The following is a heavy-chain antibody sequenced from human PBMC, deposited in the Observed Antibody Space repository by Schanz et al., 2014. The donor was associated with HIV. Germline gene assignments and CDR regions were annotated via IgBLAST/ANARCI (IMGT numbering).Heavy chain of an antibody. V-gene: IGHV3-30-3*01. D-gene: IGHD2-2*01. CDR3: ARVNDKGWGYCSSTSCLFWYFEP. CDR1: GFTFSSYA. J-gene: IGHJ2*01. Sequence: QVQLVESGGGVVQPGRSLRLSCAASGFTFSSYAMHWVRQAPGKGLEWVAVIAYDGSNKYYADSVKGRFTISRDNSKNTLYLQMNSLRAEDTAVYYCARVNDKGWGYCSSTSCLFWYFEPWGRGTLVTVSS. CDR2: IAYDGSNK.